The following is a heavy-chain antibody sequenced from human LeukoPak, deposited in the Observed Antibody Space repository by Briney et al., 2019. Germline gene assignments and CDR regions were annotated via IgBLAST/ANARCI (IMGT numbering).Heavy chain of an antibody. CDR1: GYTISSGYY. CDR3: ASLTTADAFDI. Sequence: ASETLSLTCTVSGYTISSGYYWGWIRQPPGKGLEWIGSIYHSGSTYYNPSLKSRVTIPVDTSKNQFSLKLSSVTAADTAVFYCASLTTADAFDIWGQGTMVTVSS. CDR2: IYHSGST. J-gene: IGHJ3*02. V-gene: IGHV4-38-2*02. D-gene: IGHD3-22*01.